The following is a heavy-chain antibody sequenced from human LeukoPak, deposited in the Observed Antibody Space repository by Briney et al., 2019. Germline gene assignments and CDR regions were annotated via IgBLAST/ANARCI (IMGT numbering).Heavy chain of an antibody. J-gene: IGHJ4*02. CDR3: ARYHYDILTGYSDY. D-gene: IGHD3-9*01. V-gene: IGHV4-39*01. Sequence: SETLSLTCTVSGGSISSSGYYWGWIRQPPGKGLEWIGSIYYNGNTYRNPSLKSRVTISVDTSKNQFSLKLSSVTAADTAVYYCARYHYDILTGYSDYWGQGTLVTVSS. CDR2: IYYNGNT. CDR1: GGSISSSGYY.